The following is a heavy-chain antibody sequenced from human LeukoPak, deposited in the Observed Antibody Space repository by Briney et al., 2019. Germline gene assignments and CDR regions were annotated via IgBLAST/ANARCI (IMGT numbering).Heavy chain of an antibody. CDR1: GFTVSSNY. Sequence: PGGSLRLSCAASGFTVSSNYVSWVRQAPGKGLEWVSAISGSGSSTYYADSVKGRFTISRDNSKNTLFLQMNSLRAEDTAVYHCAKDLPAAYFDYWGQGTLVTVSS. V-gene: IGHV3-23*01. CDR3: AKDLPAAYFDY. J-gene: IGHJ4*02. CDR2: ISGSGSST. D-gene: IGHD2-2*01.